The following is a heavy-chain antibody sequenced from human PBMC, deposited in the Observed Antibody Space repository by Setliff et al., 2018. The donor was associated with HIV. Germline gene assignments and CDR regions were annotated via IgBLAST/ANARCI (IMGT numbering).Heavy chain of an antibody. J-gene: IGHJ4*02. Sequence: ASVKVSCKASGYSFTNYAMHWVRQAPGQRREWMGWINVGKDNTKYSQKFQGRVTITRDTSANTAYMELSSLRSEDTAVYYCARGSCGGCYLSDYWGQGTLVTVSS. D-gene: IGHD2-15*01. CDR3: ARGSCGGCYLSDY. CDR2: INVGKDNT. V-gene: IGHV1-3*01. CDR1: GYSFTNYA.